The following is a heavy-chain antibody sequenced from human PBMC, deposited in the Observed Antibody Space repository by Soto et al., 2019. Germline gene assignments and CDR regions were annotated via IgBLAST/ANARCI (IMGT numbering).Heavy chain of an antibody. CDR2: ISAYNGNT. V-gene: IGHV1-18*01. Sequence: QVQLVQSGAEVKKPGASVKVSCKTSGYTFTNFGLSWVRQAPGQGLEWMGWISAYNGNTNYAQNFQGRVTMTTDTSTSTAYMELRSLRSDDTAVYSAGRGGTPIDYWGQGTLVTVSS. J-gene: IGHJ4*02. CDR3: GRGGTPIDY. CDR1: GYTFTNFG. D-gene: IGHD3-16*01.